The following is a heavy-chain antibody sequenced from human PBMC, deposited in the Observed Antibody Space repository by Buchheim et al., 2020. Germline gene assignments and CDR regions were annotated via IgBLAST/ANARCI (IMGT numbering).Heavy chain of an antibody. CDR3: ARLQGGYYTGEGYYYYYGMDV. CDR1: GYSFTSYW. Sequence: EVQLVQSGAEVKKPGESLKISCKGSGYSFTSYWIGWVRQMPGKGLEWMGIIFPGDSDTRYSPSFPGQVTISADKSISTAYLQWSSLKASDTAMYYCARLQGGYYTGEGYYYYYGMDVWGQGTT. V-gene: IGHV5-51*01. CDR2: IFPGDSDT. D-gene: IGHD3-3*01. J-gene: IGHJ6*02.